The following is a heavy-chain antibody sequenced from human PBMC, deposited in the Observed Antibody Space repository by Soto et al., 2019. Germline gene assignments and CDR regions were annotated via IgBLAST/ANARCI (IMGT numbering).Heavy chain of an antibody. Sequence: QVQLQESGPGLVKPSETLSLTCTVSGDSIRSYYWTWIRQPPGKGLELIGYIYYSGSTRYNPSLKSRVTISVDMSKNQFSLKLSSVIAADTAVYYCARAYGGFDNGLGVWGQGTAVTVSS. CDR2: IYYSGST. CDR3: ARAYGGFDNGLGV. V-gene: IGHV4-59*01. J-gene: IGHJ6*02. CDR1: GDSIRSYY. D-gene: IGHD5-12*01.